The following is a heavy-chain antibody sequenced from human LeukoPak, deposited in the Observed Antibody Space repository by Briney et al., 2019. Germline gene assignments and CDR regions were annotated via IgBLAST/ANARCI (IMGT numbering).Heavy chain of an antibody. V-gene: IGHV3-21*01. CDR2: ISSSSSYI. D-gene: IGHD7-27*01. CDR1: GFTFSSYS. J-gene: IGHJ5*02. Sequence: PGGPLRLSCAASGFTFSSYSMNWARQAPGKGLEWVSSISSSSSYIYYADSVKGRFTISIDNAKNSLYLQMNSLRAEDTAVYYCARAKSVPRGWFDPWGQGTLVTVSS. CDR3: ARAKSVPRGWFDP.